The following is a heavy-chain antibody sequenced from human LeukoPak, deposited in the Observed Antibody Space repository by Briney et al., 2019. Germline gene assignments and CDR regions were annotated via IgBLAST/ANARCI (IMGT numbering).Heavy chain of an antibody. CDR2: IKSDEST. J-gene: IGHJ1*01. CDR3: ARAPSEIGGYYPEYFRH. CDR1: GFTFSSYW. D-gene: IGHD3-22*01. V-gene: IGHV3-74*01. Sequence: PGGSLRLSCAASGFTFSSYWMHWVRQAPGKGLVWVSRIKSDESTNYADSVKGRLTISRDNAKNTVSLQMNSLRAEDTGVYYCARAPSEIGGYYPEYFRHWGQGTLVTVSS.